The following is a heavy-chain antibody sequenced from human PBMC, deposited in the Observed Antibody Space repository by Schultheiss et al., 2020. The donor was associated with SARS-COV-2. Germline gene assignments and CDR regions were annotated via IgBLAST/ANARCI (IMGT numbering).Heavy chain of an antibody. CDR3: ARVVPYDSSAYNY. V-gene: IGHV1-46*04. J-gene: IGHJ4*02. CDR1: GYTFTDYY. Sequence: ASVKVSCKASGYTFTDYYMHWVRQAPGQGLEWMGIINPSGGSTTYAQKLQGSVTMTRDTSASTAYMELSSLGSEDTAVYFCARVVPYDSSAYNYWGQGTLVTVSS. D-gene: IGHD3-22*01. CDR2: INPSGGST.